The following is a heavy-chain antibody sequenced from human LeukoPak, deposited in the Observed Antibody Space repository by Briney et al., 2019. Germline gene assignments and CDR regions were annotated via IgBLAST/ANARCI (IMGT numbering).Heavy chain of an antibody. D-gene: IGHD6-13*01. J-gene: IGHJ3*02. Sequence: GGSLRLSCAASGFTFSNYGMNWVRQAPGKGLEWVSYISSGSITIYYADSVKGRFTISRDNAKNSLYLQMNSLRAEDTAVYFCARRKAANTGPRAFDIWGQGTMVTVSS. CDR2: ISSGSITI. CDR1: GFTFSNYG. CDR3: ARRKAANTGPRAFDI. V-gene: IGHV3-48*04.